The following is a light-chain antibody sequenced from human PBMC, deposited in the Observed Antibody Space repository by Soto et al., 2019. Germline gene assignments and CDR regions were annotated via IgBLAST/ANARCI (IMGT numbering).Light chain of an antibody. CDR3: SSYTTSNTWL. J-gene: IGLJ3*02. V-gene: IGLV1-40*01. Sequence: QSVLTQSPSVSGAPGQRVTISCTGSSSNIGAGYDVHWYQQLPGTAPKLLIYGNSNRPSGVPDRFSGSKSGTSASLAITGLQAEDEADYYCSSYTTSNTWLFGGGTKLTVL. CDR1: SSNIGAGYD. CDR2: GNS.